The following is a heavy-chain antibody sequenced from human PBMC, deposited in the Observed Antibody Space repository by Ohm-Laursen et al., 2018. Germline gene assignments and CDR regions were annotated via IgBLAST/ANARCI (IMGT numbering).Heavy chain of an antibody. D-gene: IGHD2-2*01. CDR1: GFTFSSYA. CDR3: AKEAIVVVPAAIRGGFDG. Sequence: GSLRLSCTASGFTFSSYAMSWVRQAPGKGLEWVSAISGSGGSTYYADSVKGRFTISRDNSKNTLYLQMNSLRAEDTAVYYCAKEAIVVVPAAIRGGFDGWGQGTLVTVSS. V-gene: IGHV3-23*01. J-gene: IGHJ5*02. CDR2: ISGSGGST.